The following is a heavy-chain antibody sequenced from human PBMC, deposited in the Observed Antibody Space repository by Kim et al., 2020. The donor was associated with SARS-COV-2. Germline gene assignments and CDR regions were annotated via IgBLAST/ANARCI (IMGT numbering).Heavy chain of an antibody. CDR2: ISGSGAST. D-gene: IGHD6-13*01. CDR3: AKRGGGYGIAATGSFDY. CDR1: GFTFSTYA. Sequence: GGSLRLSCAASGFTFSTYAMTWVRQAPGKGLEWVSGISGSGASTYYADSVKGRFTISRDNSKNTLYVQMNSLRAEDTAVYYCAKRGGGYGIAATGSFDYWGQGTLVTVSS. V-gene: IGHV3-23*01. J-gene: IGHJ4*02.